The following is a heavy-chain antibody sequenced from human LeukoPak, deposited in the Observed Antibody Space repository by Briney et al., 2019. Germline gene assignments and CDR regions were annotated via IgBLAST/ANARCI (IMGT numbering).Heavy chain of an antibody. J-gene: IGHJ4*02. CDR2: IHYSGST. V-gene: IGHV4-39*07. CDR3: AREGYSGISSYFDY. D-gene: IGHD1-26*01. Sequence: PSETLSLTCTVSGGSISSSSHYWGWIRQPPGKGLEWIGTIHYSGSTYYNPSLKSRVTISVDTSKNQFSLKLSSVTAADTAVYYCAREGYSGISSYFDYWGQGTLVTVSS. CDR1: GGSISSSSHY.